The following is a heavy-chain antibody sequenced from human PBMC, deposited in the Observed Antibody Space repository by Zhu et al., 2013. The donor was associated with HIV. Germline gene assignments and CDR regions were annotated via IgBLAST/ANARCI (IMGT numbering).Heavy chain of an antibody. CDR1: GYTFTSYA. V-gene: IGHV1-18*01. D-gene: IGHD3-10*01. J-gene: IGHJ5*01. Sequence: QVHLVQSGPELKKPGASVRVSCKASGYTFTSYALAWVRQAPGQGLEWMGWISAYNGHTNSAQKLQGRVTMTTDTSTSTAYMELSSLRSDDTAVYYCARDGEEYNMDNWFDFWGQGTLVTVSS. CDR3: ARDGEEYNMDNWFDF. CDR2: ISAYNGHT.